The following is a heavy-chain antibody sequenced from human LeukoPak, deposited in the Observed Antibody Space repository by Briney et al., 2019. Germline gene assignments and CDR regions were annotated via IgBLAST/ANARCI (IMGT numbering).Heavy chain of an antibody. J-gene: IGHJ4*02. CDR2: ISGSGGST. CDR3: AKRNSRYQLEY. V-gene: IGHV3-23*01. Sequence: GGSLRLSCAASGFTFSSYAMSWVRQAPGKGLEWVSAISGSGGSTYYADSVKGRFTISRDNSKNTLYLQTNSLRAEDTAVYYCAKRNSRYQLEYWGQGTLVTVSS. D-gene: IGHD2-2*01. CDR1: GFTFSSYA.